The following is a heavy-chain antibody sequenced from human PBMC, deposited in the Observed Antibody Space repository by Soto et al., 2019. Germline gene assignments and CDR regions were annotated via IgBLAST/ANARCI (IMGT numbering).Heavy chain of an antibody. D-gene: IGHD3-22*01. V-gene: IGHV3-30-3*01. Sequence: GGSLRLSCAASGFTFSSYAMHWVRQAPGKGLEWVAVISYDGSNKYYADSVKGRFTISRDNSKNTLYLKMNSLRAEDTAVYYCARDHPGYYYDSSGYYYLLPDYWGQGTLVTVSS. J-gene: IGHJ4*02. CDR1: GFTFSSYA. CDR3: ARDHPGYYYDSSGYYYLLPDY. CDR2: ISYDGSNK.